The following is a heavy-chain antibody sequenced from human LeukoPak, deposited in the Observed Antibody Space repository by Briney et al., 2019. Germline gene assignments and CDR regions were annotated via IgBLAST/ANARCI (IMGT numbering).Heavy chain of an antibody. CDR1: GFTFSSYS. J-gene: IGHJ3*02. CDR2: ISGHSSTL. V-gene: IGHV3-48*01. CDR3: ARLSIVVMTAPAI. Sequence: GGSLRLSCAASGFTFSSYSMNWVRQAPGKGLEWVSYISGHSSTLYYADSVKGRFTISRDNAKNSLYLQMNSLRAEDTAVYYCARLSIVVMTAPAIWGQGTMVTVSS. D-gene: IGHD2-21*02.